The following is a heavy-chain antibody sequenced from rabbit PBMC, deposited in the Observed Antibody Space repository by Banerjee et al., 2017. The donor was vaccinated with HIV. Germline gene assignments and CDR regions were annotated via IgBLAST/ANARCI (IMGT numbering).Heavy chain of an antibody. Sequence: QLKETGGGLVTPGGSLTLSCKASGFSLSSYGVSWVRQAPGKGLEWIGIIYPGVGHTYYANSVKGRFTISSDNAQSTVFLQMTSLTAADTATYFCARRSYYTYDYAWDLWGQGTLVTVS. CDR2: IYPGVGHT. CDR1: GFSLSSYG. D-gene: IGHD6-1*01. CDR3: ARRSYYTYDYAWDL. J-gene: IGHJ4*01. V-gene: IGHV1S7*01.